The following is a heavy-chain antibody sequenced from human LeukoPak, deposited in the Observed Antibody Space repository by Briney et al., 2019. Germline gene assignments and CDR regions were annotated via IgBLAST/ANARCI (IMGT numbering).Heavy chain of an antibody. J-gene: IGHJ5*02. Sequence: SETLSLTCAVSGGSISSYYWSWIRQPAGKGLEWIGRIYTSGSTNYNPSLKSRVTMSVDTSKNQFSLKLSSVTAADTAVYYCARGAPVRPDIVVVPAAIGNWFDPWGQGTLVTVSS. CDR3: ARGAPVRPDIVVVPAAIGNWFDP. CDR2: IYTSGST. D-gene: IGHD2-2*01. CDR1: GGSISSYY. V-gene: IGHV4-4*07.